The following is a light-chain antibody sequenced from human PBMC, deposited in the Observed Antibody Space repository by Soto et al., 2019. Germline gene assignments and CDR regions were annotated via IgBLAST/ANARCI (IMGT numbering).Light chain of an antibody. CDR3: QQYYNWPPGT. J-gene: IGKJ1*01. CDR1: QSISSS. Sequence: EIVLTQSPATQSVSPGERATLSCRASQSISSSLAWYQQQPGQAPRLLIYHASTRAAGIPARFSGSGSGTEFTLTISSLQSEDFAVYYCQQYYNWPPGTFGQGTKVEIK. V-gene: IGKV3-15*01. CDR2: HAS.